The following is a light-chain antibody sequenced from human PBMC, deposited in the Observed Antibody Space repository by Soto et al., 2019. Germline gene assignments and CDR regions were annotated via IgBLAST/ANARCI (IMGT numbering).Light chain of an antibody. CDR1: QSLLHSNGYNY. CDR2: LGS. CDR3: MQALQTPPWT. V-gene: IGKV2-28*01. J-gene: IGKJ1*01. Sequence: EIVLTQSPLSLPVTPGEPSSISCSSSQSLLHSNGYNYLDWYLQKPGQSPQLLIYLGSNRASGVPDRFSGSGSGTDFTLKISRVEAEDVGVYYCMQALQTPPWTFGQGTKVDIK.